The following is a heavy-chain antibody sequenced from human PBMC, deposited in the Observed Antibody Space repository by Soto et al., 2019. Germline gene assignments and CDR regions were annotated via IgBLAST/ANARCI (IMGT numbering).Heavy chain of an antibody. CDR3: ARIAADGYFDY. Sequence: QLQLQESGPGLVKPSETLSLTCTVSGGSISSRSYYWGWIRQPPGKGLEWIGSIYYSGSTYYNPSLKSRVTISVDTSKNQFSLKLSSVTAADTAVYYCARIAADGYFDYWGQGTLVTVSA. CDR2: IYYSGST. J-gene: IGHJ4*02. V-gene: IGHV4-39*01. D-gene: IGHD6-13*01. CDR1: GGSISSRSYY.